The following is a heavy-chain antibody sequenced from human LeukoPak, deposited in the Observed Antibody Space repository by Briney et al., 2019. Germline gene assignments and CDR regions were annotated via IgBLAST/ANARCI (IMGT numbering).Heavy chain of an antibody. Sequence: GGSLRLSCAASGFTFSDHYMDWVRPAPGKGLEWVGRIRNKPNSYTTEYAASVKGRFTISRDDSKNSLYLQINSLKIEDTAVYYGARVGSSGWEDYWGQGTLVTVSS. CDR2: IRNKPNSYTT. V-gene: IGHV3-72*01. CDR3: ARVGSSGWEDY. J-gene: IGHJ4*02. CDR1: GFTFSDHY. D-gene: IGHD6-19*01.